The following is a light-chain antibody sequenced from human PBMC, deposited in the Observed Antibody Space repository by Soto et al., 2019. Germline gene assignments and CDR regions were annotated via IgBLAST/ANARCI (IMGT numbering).Light chain of an antibody. V-gene: IGKV3-20*01. Sequence: ESVLTQSPGTLSMSPGERATLSCRASQSVSSSYSAWYQQKPGQAPRLLIYGASRRATGIPDRVSGSGSGTDFTLTISRLEPEDFAVYYGQQYGSSPFTFGPGTKVDIK. CDR1: QSVSSSY. J-gene: IGKJ3*01. CDR3: QQYGSSPFT. CDR2: GAS.